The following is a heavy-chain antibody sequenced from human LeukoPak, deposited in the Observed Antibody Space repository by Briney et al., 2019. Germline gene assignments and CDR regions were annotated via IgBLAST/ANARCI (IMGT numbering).Heavy chain of an antibody. J-gene: IGHJ2*01. CDR1: GGSIGSGSYY. V-gene: IGHV4-61*02. CDR2: IYTSGST. Sequence: PSETLSLTCTVSGGSIGSGSYYWSWIRQPAGKGLEWIGRIYTSGSTNYNPSLKSRVTISVDTSKNQFSLKLSSVTAADTAVYYCARDHRDFDLWGRGTLVTVSS. CDR3: ARDHRDFDL.